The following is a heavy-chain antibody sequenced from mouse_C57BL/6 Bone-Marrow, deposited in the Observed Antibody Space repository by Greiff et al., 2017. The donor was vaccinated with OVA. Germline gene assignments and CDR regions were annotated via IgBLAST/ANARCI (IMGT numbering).Heavy chain of an antibody. J-gene: IGHJ2*01. CDR2: IYPGSGST. Sequence: QVQLQQSGAELVKPGASVKMSCQASGYTFTSYWITWVKQRPGQGLEWIGDIYPGSGSTNYNEKFKSKATLTVDTASSTAYMQLSSLTSEDSAVYYCAKNWDYFDYWGQGTTLTVSS. CDR3: AKNWDYFDY. D-gene: IGHD4-1*01. V-gene: IGHV1-55*01. CDR1: GYTFTSYW.